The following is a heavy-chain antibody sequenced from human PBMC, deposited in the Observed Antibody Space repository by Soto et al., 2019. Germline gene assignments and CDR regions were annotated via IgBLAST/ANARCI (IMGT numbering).Heavy chain of an antibody. Sequence: QVQLQESGPGLVKPSGTLSLTCAVSGVSISSHDWWTWVRQPPGKGLEWIGESHQSRNTNNNSSLESRDTISVDKSKNQYSLNLSSVTVADTAVYYCATRDTGRFYWGQGTLVTVSS. V-gene: IGHV4-4*02. CDR2: SHQSRNT. D-gene: IGHD5-18*01. CDR1: GVSISSHDW. J-gene: IGHJ4*02. CDR3: ATRDTGRFY.